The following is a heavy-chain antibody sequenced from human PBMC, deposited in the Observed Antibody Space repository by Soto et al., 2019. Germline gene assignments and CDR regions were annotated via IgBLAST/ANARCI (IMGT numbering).Heavy chain of an antibody. Sequence: QVQLQESGPGLVKPSETLSLTCTVSGASISGYYWAWIRQPPGKGLEYIGYIFYSGSANYNPSLASRGTLSVETSKSQFSLKLSSVTAADTAVYYCARHISKSLGDIDIWGQGTMVTV. J-gene: IGHJ3*02. D-gene: IGHD2-2*01. CDR3: ARHISKSLGDIDI. V-gene: IGHV4-59*08. CDR2: IFYSGSA. CDR1: GASISGYY.